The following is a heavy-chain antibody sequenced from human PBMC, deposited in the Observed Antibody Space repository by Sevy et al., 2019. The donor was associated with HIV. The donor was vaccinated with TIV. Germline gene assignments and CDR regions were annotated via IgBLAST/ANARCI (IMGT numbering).Heavy chain of an antibody. Sequence: SETLSLTCTVSGGSISSYYWSWIRQPPGKGLEWIGYIYYSGSTNYNPSLKSRVTISVDTSKNKFSLKLSSVTAADTAVYYCARSLDRVYYYYGMDVWGQGTTVTVSS. J-gene: IGHJ6*02. V-gene: IGHV4-59*01. D-gene: IGHD3-22*01. CDR2: IYYSGST. CDR3: ARSLDRVYYYYGMDV. CDR1: GGSISSYY.